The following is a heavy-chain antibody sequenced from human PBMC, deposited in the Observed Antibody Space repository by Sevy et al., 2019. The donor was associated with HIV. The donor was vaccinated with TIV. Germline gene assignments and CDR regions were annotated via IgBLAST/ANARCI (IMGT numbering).Heavy chain of an antibody. CDR3: VRSREPAHYDILTGGWFDP. J-gene: IGHJ5*02. D-gene: IGHD3-9*01. CDR1: GFTFRTYI. V-gene: IGHV1-3*01. Sequence: ASVKVSCKASGFTFRTYIMHWVRQAPGQRPEWMGWIHGGNGNTEYSQKFQGRVTITRDTSASTTYMEVGSLRSEETAVYYCVRSREPAHYDILTGGWFDPWGQGTLVTVSS. CDR2: IHGGNGNT.